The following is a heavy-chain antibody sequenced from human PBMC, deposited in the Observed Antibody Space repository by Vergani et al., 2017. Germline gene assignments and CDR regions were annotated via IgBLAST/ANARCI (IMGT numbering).Heavy chain of an antibody. CDR3: ARDGCSSTSCPSNYYYYYMDV. CDR1: GGSISSYY. Sequence: QVQLQESGPGLVKPSETLSLTCTVSGGSISSYYWSWIRQPPGKGLEWIGYIYYSGSTNYNPSLKSRVTISVDTSKNQFSLKLSSVTAADTAMYYCARDGCSSTSCPSNYYYYYMDVWGKGTTVTVSS. D-gene: IGHD2-2*01. V-gene: IGHV4-59*01. CDR2: IYYSGST. J-gene: IGHJ6*03.